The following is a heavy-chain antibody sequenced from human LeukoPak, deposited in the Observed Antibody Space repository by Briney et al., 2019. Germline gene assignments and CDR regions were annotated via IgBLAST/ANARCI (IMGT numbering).Heavy chain of an antibody. CDR3: AKCKDQAGALTLDY. Sequence: GGSLRLSCAASGFTFSSYGMHWVRQAPGKGLEWVAFIRYDGSNKYYADSVKGRFTISRDNSKNTLYLQMNSLRAEDTAVYYCAKCKDQAGALTLDYWGQGTLVTVSS. CDR1: GFTFSSYG. J-gene: IGHJ4*02. V-gene: IGHV3-30*02. D-gene: IGHD2/OR15-2a*01. CDR2: IRYDGSNK.